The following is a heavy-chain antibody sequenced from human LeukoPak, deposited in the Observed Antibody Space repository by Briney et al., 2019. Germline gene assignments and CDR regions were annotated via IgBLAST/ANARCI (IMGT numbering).Heavy chain of an antibody. D-gene: IGHD3-10*01. CDR2: IYYSGST. CDR3: ARHSRPVAMVRGVIGFDY. Sequence: PSETLSLTCTVPGGSIIRYYWSSIRQPPGKGLEWIGYIYYSGSTNYNPSLKSRVTISVDTSKNQFPLKLSSATAADTADYYYARHSRPVAMVRGVIGFDYWGQGTLVTVSS. CDR1: GGSIIRYY. J-gene: IGHJ4*02. V-gene: IGHV4-59*08.